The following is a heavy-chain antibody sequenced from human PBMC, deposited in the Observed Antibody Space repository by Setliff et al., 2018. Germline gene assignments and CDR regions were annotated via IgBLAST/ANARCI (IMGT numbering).Heavy chain of an antibody. CDR2: VTQGSSQ. CDR3: AKDRVNDGVWDFDS. Sequence: GGSLRLSCETSGFTFRDYSMTWVRQAPGKGLEWVSGVTQGSSQLHADSVKGRFSISGDNSKSSVYLQMTNLRVEETATYYCAKDRVNDGVWDFDSWGQGTLVTVSS. CDR1: GFTFRDYS. V-gene: IGHV3-23*01. J-gene: IGHJ4*02. D-gene: IGHD2-8*01.